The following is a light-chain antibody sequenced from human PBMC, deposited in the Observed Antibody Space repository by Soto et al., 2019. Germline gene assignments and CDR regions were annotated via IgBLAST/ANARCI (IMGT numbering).Light chain of an antibody. CDR2: EVR. CDR3: SSFTSKSSLI. CDR1: MRDVGAYNL. V-gene: IGLV2-14*01. Sequence: QSALTQPASVSGSPGQSITISCAGTMRDVGAYNLVSWCQQHPGRAPQLILYEVRNRPSGISFRFSGSKSGNTASLTISGLQAEDEADYYCSSFTSKSSLIFGGGTKLTVL. J-gene: IGLJ2*01.